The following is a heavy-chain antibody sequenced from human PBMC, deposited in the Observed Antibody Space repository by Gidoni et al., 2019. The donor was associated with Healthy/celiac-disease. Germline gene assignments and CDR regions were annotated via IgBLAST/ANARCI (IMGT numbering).Heavy chain of an antibody. Sequence: QVQLVQSGAEVKKPGASVKVSCKASGYTFTGYSMHWVRQAPGQGLEWMGWINPNSGGTNYAQKFQGRVTMSRDTSISTAYMELSRLRSDDTAVYYCAREDVGYSYGYDYYYGMDVWGQGTTVTVSS. CDR2: INPNSGGT. J-gene: IGHJ6*02. V-gene: IGHV1-2*02. CDR3: AREDVGYSYGYDYYYGMDV. D-gene: IGHD5-18*01. CDR1: GYTFTGYS.